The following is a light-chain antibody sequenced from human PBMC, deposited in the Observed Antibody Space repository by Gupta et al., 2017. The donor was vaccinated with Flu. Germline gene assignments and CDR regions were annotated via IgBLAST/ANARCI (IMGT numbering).Light chain of an antibody. CDR2: EAN. CDR1: VTTLVATNL. J-gene: IGLJ3*02. CDR3: CSYACTRNLV. V-gene: IGLV2-23*01. Sequence: QSSLPQPASLSGSPGQSHTTSCAEPVTTLVATNLVSWYQLHPGKAPKLVIYEANKRPSGVTDHFSGSKSDHTASLTIYGLQAEDEADYYCCSYACTRNLVFGGGTKLTVL.